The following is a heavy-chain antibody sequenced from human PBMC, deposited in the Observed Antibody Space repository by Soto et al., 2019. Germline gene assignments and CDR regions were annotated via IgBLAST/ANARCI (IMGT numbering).Heavy chain of an antibody. J-gene: IGHJ3*02. CDR1: GGSISSGGYY. V-gene: IGHV4-31*03. Sequence: PSETLSLTCSVSGGSISSGGYYWSWIRQLPGKDLEWIGYIYHSGNTYYNSSLRSRLTISVDTSKNQFSLKLTSVTAADTAVYYWARVGISSSDAFDIWGQGTMVTVSS. CDR3: ARVGISSSDAFDI. D-gene: IGHD6-6*01. CDR2: IYHSGNT.